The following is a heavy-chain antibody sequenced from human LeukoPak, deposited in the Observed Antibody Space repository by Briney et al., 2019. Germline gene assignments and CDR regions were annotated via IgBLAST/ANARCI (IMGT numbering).Heavy chain of an antibody. CDR2: FDPEDGET. CDR1: GYTLTEFS. D-gene: IGHD3-10*01. CDR3: ATVSGFGELLSNWFDP. Sequence: ASVKVSFKVSGYTLTEFSMHWVRQAPGKGLEWMGGFDPEDGETIYAQKFQGRVTMTEDTSTDTAYMELSSLRSEDTAVYYCATVSGFGELLSNWFDPWGQGTLVTVSS. V-gene: IGHV1-24*01. J-gene: IGHJ5*02.